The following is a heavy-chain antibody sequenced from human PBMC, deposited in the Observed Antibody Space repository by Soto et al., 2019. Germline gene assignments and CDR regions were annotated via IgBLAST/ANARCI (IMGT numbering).Heavy chain of an antibody. Sequence: SETLSLTCTVSGGSISSSSYYWGWIRQPPGKGLEWIGSIYYSGSTYYNPSLKSRVTISVDTSKNQFSLKLSSVTAADTAVYYCARVLSSTVGFDYWGQGTLVTVSS. CDR1: GGSISSSSYY. J-gene: IGHJ4*02. CDR3: ARVLSSTVGFDY. D-gene: IGHD4-17*01. V-gene: IGHV4-39*01. CDR2: IYYSGST.